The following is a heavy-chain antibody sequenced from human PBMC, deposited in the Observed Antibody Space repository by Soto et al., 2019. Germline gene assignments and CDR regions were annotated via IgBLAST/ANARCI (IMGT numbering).Heavy chain of an antibody. CDR3: ARIGGKHXYGSGSSPPYYYYGMDV. Sequence: GSGPTLVNPTQTLTLTCTFSGFSLSTSGMCVSWIRQPPGKALEWLALIDWDDDKYYSTSLKTRLTISKDTSKNQVVLTMTNMDPVDTATYYCARIGGKHXYGSGSSPPYYYYGMDVWGQGTTVTVSS. V-gene: IGHV2-70*01. CDR1: GFSLSTSGMC. D-gene: IGHD3-10*01. J-gene: IGHJ6*02. CDR2: IDWDDDK.